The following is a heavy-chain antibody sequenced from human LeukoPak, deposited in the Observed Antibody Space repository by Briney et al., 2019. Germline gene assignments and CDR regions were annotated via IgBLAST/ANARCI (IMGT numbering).Heavy chain of an antibody. V-gene: IGHV1-8*01. J-gene: IGHJ4*02. Sequence: AAVKVSCKASGYTFTSYDIHWVRPATGQGLEWMGWMNPNSCNTGYAQKFQGRVTMTRNTSISTAYMELSSLRSEDTAVYCCARSYSYGYKGGDYWGQGTLVTVSS. CDR1: GYTFTSYD. D-gene: IGHD5-18*01. CDR2: MNPNSCNT. CDR3: ARSYSYGYKGGDY.